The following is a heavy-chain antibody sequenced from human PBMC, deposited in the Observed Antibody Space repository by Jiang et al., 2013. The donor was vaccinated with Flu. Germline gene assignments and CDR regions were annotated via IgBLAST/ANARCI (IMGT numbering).Heavy chain of an antibody. CDR2: IYYSGST. CDR1: GGSISSYY. D-gene: IGHD3-22*01. V-gene: IGHV4-59*01. J-gene: IGHJ3*02. Sequence: GLVKPSETLSLTCTVSGGSISSYYWSWIRQPPGKGLEWIGYIYYSGSTNYNPSLKSRVTISVDTSKNQFSLKLSSVTAADTAVYYCARDGDYYDSSGYPSGAFDIWGQGTMVTVSS. CDR3: ARDGDYYDSSGYPSGAFDI.